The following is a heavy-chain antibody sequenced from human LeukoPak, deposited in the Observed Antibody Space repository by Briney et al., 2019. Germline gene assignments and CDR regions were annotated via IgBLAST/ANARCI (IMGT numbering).Heavy chain of an antibody. CDR2: ISSSSSYI. V-gene: IGHV3-21*01. D-gene: IGHD2-15*01. J-gene: IGHJ5*02. CDR3: ARVVGNWFDP. CDR1: GFTFSSYS. Sequence: GGSLRLSCAASGFTFSSYSMNWVRQAPGKGLEWVSSISSSSSYIYYADSVKGRFTISRDNAKNSLYLQMNSQRAEDTAVYYCARVVGNWFDPWGQGTLVTVSS.